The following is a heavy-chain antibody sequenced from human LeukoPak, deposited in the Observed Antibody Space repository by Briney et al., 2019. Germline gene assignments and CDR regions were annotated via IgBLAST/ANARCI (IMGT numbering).Heavy chain of an antibody. J-gene: IGHJ4*02. CDR3: ARDLKRGYSSGRYSWGTGSSNDY. CDR1: GYTFTSYY. Sequence: ASVKVSCKASGYTFTSYYMHWVRQAPGQGLEWMGIINPSGGSTSYAQKFQGRVTMTRDTSTSTVYMELSSLRSEDTAVYYCARDLKRGYSSGRYSWGTGSSNDYWGQGTLVTVSS. V-gene: IGHV1-46*01. D-gene: IGHD6-19*01. CDR2: INPSGGST.